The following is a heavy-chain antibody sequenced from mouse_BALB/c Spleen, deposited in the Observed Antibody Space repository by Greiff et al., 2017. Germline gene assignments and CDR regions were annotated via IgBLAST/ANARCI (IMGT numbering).Heavy chain of an antibody. V-gene: IGHV4-1*02. CDR3: AGPAGYYGYPAWFAY. D-gene: IGHD1-2*01. CDR2: INPDSSTI. J-gene: IGHJ3*01. CDR1: GFDFSRYW. Sequence: EVKLMESGGGLVQPGGSLKLSCAASGFDFSRYWMSWVRQALGKGLEWIGEINPDSSTINYTPSLKDKFIISRDHAKNTLYLQMSKVRSEDTARSYCAGPAGYYGYPAWFAYWGQGTLVTVSA.